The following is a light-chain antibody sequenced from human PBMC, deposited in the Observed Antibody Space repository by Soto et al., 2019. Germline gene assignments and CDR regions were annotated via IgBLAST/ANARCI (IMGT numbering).Light chain of an antibody. V-gene: IGKV3-20*01. CDR3: HHFGSLPET. CDR2: SAS. Sequence: EVVLTQSPGTLSLSPGERVTLSCRASQGVASSYLAWYQQKPGRAPRLLFYSASSRATGIPDRFSGSGSGTDFTLTISRLEPEDFAVYYCHHFGSLPETFGQGTNME. J-gene: IGKJ1*01. CDR1: QGVASSY.